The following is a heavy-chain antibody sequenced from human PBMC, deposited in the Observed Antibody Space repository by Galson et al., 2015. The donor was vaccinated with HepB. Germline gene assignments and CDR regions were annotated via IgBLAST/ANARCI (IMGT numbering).Heavy chain of an antibody. CDR2: IKSKADGGTT. CDR3: TTAEFTIFGTIDY. Sequence: SLRLSCAASGFTFSNAWMSWVRQAPGKGLEWVGRIKSKADGGTTDYAAPVKGRFTISRDDSKNTLYLQMNSLKTEDTAVYYCTTAEFTIFGTIDYWGQGTLVTVSS. D-gene: IGHD3-3*01. V-gene: IGHV3-15*01. CDR1: GFTFSNAW. J-gene: IGHJ4*02.